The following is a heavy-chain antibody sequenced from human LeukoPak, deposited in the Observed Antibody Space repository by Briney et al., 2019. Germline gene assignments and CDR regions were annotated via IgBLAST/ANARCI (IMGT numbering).Heavy chain of an antibody. CDR1: GFTFSSYA. CDR3: ANSAGKHYYYGMDV. Sequence: GGSLRLSCAASGFTFSSYAMSWVRQAPGKGLEWVSAISGSGGSTYYADSVKGRFTISRYNSKNTLYLQMNSLRAEDTAVYYCANSAGKHYYYGMDVWGQGTTVTVSS. CDR2: ISGSGGST. J-gene: IGHJ6*02. D-gene: IGHD3-10*01. V-gene: IGHV3-23*01.